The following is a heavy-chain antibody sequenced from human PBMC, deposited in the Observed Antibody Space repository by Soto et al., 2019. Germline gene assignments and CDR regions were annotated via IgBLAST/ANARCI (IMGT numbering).Heavy chain of an antibody. Sequence: ETLSLSCPVSGDSIISSDFYWGWVREPPGKGLEWIGSIFYLGSSYYNPSLKSRVTMSVDTSKNQFSLRLRSVTAADTALYFCARHSLALRKNNWFDPWGQGIMVTVSS. CDR1: GDSIISSDFY. V-gene: IGHV4-39*01. CDR3: ARHSLALRKNNWFDP. J-gene: IGHJ5*02. D-gene: IGHD3-3*02. CDR2: IFYLGSS.